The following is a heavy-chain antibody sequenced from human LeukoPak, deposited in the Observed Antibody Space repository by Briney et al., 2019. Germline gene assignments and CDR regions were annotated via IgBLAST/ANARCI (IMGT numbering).Heavy chain of an antibody. CDR3: ARDRMMAKYPNWFDP. J-gene: IGHJ5*02. Sequence: GGSLRLSCAASGFTFSSYAMHWVRQAPGKGLEWVAVISYDGSNKYYADSVKGRFTISRDNSKNTLYLQMNSLRAEDTAVYYCARDRMMAKYPNWFDPWGQGTLVTVSS. CDR2: ISYDGSNK. D-gene: IGHD5-24*01. CDR1: GFTFSSYA. V-gene: IGHV3-30-3*01.